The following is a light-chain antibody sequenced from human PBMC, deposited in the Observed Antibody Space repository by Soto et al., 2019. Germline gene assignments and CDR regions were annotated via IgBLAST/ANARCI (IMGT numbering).Light chain of an antibody. CDR3: QSFDTSLSGFVV. Sequence: QSVLTQPPSMSGAPXXXXTISCXXXXXXIGAGYDVHWYQQHPGTAPKLLIFDNNNRPSGVPDRFSGSKSDTSASLAITGLQAEDEADYYCQSFDTSLSGFVVFGGGTKVTVL. V-gene: IGLV1-40*01. J-gene: IGLJ2*01. CDR1: XXXIGAGYD. CDR2: DNN.